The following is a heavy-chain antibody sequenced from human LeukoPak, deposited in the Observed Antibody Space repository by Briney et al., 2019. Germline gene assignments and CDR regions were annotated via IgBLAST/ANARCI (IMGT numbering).Heavy chain of an antibody. CDR1: GVTFSSYW. Sequence: GGSLRLSCAASGVTFSSYWMNWVRQAPGKGLEWVASIKQDGSEKYYVGFVKGRFSISRDNAKNSLYLQMNSLGADDTAVYYCAGGTGMDVWGQGTPVTVSS. CDR3: AGGTGMDV. J-gene: IGHJ6*02. D-gene: IGHD1-1*01. CDR2: IKQDGSEK. V-gene: IGHV3-7*05.